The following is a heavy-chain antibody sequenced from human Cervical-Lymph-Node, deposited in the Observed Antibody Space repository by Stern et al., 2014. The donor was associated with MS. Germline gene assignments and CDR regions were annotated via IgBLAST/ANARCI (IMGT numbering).Heavy chain of an antibody. Sequence: QVQLVQSGAEVKTPGASVKLSCKASGYTFTSYYMHWVRQAPGQGIEVMGIINPSGGSTSYAQNFQGRVTVTRDTSTSTVYMELSSLRSEDTAVYYCAREVAGHRLGMMDVWGQGTSVTVSS. CDR2: INPSGGST. CDR1: GYTFTSYY. CDR3: AREVAGHRLGMMDV. V-gene: IGHV1-46*01. J-gene: IGHJ6*02. D-gene: IGHD6-19*01.